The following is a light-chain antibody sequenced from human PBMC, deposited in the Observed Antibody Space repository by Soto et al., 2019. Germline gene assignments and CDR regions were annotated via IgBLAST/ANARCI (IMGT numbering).Light chain of an antibody. Sequence: IQLTQYPSSLSASVGDRVTITCRASQDISSFLAWYQQKPGKAPKLLIYAATSLQSGVPSRFSGSGSGTEFTLTISSLQPEDFATYYCQQLDLYPSTFGGGTKVE. J-gene: IGKJ4*01. CDR1: QDISSF. V-gene: IGKV1-9*01. CDR3: QQLDLYPST. CDR2: AAT.